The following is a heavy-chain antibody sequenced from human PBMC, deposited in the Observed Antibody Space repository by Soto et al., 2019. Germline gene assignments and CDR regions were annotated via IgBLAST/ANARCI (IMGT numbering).Heavy chain of an antibody. J-gene: IGHJ4*02. D-gene: IGHD2-21*02. CDR1: GGTFSSYA. CDR3: ARVVGWYCGGDCSMHYFDY. CDR2: IIPIFGTA. Sequence: QVQLVQSGDEVKKPGSSVKFSCKASGGTFSSYAISWVRQAPGQGLEWMGGIIPIFGTANYAQNFQGRVTITADESTRTAYMELSSLRSEDTAVYYCARVVGWYCGGDCSMHYFDYWGQGPLVTVSS. V-gene: IGHV1-69*01.